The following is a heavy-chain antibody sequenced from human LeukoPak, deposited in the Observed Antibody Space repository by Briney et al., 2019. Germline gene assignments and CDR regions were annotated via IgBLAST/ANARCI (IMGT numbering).Heavy chain of an antibody. V-gene: IGHV3-15*01. CDR1: GFTFSNAW. CDR3: TTDWDTYYYDCSGYYLHYGMDV. D-gene: IGHD3-22*01. J-gene: IGHJ6*02. Sequence: GGSLRLSCAASGFTFSNAWMSWVRQAPGKGLEWVGRIKSKTDGGTTDYAAPVKGRFTISRDDSKNTLYLQMNSLKTEDTAVYYCTTDWDTYYYDCSGYYLHYGMDVWGQGTTVTVS. CDR2: IKSKTDGGTT.